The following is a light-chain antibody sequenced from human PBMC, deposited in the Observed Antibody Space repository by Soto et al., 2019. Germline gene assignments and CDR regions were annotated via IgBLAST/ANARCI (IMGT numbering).Light chain of an antibody. CDR2: GAS. Sequence: EIGLSQSPATLPVSQGERATLSCRASQSVSSNLAWYQQKPGQAPRFLIYGASNRATGTPDRFRGSGSGTDFTLTITRLEPEDFAVYYCHQYGSAPWTFGQGTKVDIK. V-gene: IGKV3-20*01. J-gene: IGKJ1*01. CDR1: QSVSSN. CDR3: HQYGSAPWT.